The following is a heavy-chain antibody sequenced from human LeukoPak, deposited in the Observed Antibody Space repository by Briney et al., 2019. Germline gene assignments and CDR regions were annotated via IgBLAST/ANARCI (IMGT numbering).Heavy chain of an antibody. CDR1: GGTFTSYA. CDR2: IIPIFGTA. D-gene: IGHD3-22*01. CDR3: AREMITMIDYYYMDV. J-gene: IGHJ6*03. Sequence: SVKVSCKASGGTFTSYAISWVRQAPGQGLEWMGRIIPIFGTANFAQKFQGRVTITTDESTITAYMELSSLRSEDTAVYYCAREMITMIDYYYMDVWGKGTTVTVSS. V-gene: IGHV1-69*05.